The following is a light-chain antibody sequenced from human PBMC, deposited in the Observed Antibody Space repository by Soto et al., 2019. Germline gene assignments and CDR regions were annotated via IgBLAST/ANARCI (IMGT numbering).Light chain of an antibody. CDR1: SGSIATNY. CDR3: QSYDGSDHVV. CDR2: EDT. V-gene: IGLV6-57*02. Sequence: NFMLTQPHSVSESPGKTVTISCTGSSGSIATNYVHWYQQRPGGAPTTVIYEDTRRPSGVPDRFSGSIDSFSNSASLTISGLKTEDEADYYCQSYDGSDHVVFGGGTKVTVL. J-gene: IGLJ2*01.